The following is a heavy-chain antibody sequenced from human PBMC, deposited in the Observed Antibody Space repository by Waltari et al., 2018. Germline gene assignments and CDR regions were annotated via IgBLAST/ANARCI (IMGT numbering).Heavy chain of an antibody. CDR3: AREEGGYWFDP. J-gene: IGHJ5*02. D-gene: IGHD1-26*01. CDR2: ISGSGEST. V-gene: IGHV3-23*01. CDR1: GFTFSNSA. Sequence: EAQLLESGGGLVQPGGSLRLSCVVSGFTFSNSAMSWVRQAPGKGLEWVSGISGSGESTYYGETVEGRFTITRDNSKNTLYLQMSSLRSEDTAVYYCAREEGGYWFDPWGQGTLVTVSS.